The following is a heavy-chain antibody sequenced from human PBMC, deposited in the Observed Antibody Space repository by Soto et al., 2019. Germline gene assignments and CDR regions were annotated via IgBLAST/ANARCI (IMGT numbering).Heavy chain of an antibody. CDR3: ARLLYYYDSSGYYGSMDY. CDR2: IYPGDSDT. V-gene: IGHV5-51*01. CDR1: GYSFTSYW. J-gene: IGHJ4*02. D-gene: IGHD3-22*01. Sequence: GESLKISCKGSGYSFTSYWIGWVRQMPGKGLEWMGIIYPGDSDTRYSPSFQGQVTISADKSISTAYLQWSSLKASDTAMYYCARLLYYYDSSGYYGSMDYWGQGTLVTVSS.